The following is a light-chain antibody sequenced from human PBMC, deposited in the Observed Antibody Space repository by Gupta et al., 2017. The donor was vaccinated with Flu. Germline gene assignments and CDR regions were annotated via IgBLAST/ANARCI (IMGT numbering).Light chain of an antibody. CDR3: KAWTSSREI. J-gene: IGLJ2*01. V-gene: IGLV3-1*01. CDR1: ECGDKY. CDR2: HDS. Sequence: SPRKTASITCAGDECGDKYTYWYQQKPGKSPGLVIYHDSKRPSGIPERFSGSNSGNTATLTIRGTQAMEEADYYCKAWTSSREIFGRGTKLTVL.